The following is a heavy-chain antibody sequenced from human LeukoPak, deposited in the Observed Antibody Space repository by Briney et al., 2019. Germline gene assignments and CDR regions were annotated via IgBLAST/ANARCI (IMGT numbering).Heavy chain of an antibody. D-gene: IGHD2-21*02. CDR1: GFTFSSYG. V-gene: IGHV3-30*18. CDR3: AKGLHIVVVTAILGHDAFDI. CDR2: ISYDGSNK. Sequence: PGGSLRLSCAASGFTFSSYGMHWVRQAPGKGLEWVAVISYDGSNKYYADSVRGRFTISRDNSKNTLYLQMNSLRAEDTAVYYCAKGLHIVVVTAILGHDAFDIWGQGTMVTVSS. J-gene: IGHJ3*02.